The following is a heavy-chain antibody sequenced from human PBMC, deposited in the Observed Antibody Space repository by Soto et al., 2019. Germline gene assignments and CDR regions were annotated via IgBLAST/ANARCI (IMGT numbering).Heavy chain of an antibody. CDR3: ARHEDDYPPDP. CDR1: GYSFTTYW. V-gene: IGHV5-10-1*01. Sequence: GESLKISCKVSGYSFTTYWISWVRQMPGKGLEWMGKIDPSDSYTNYSPSFQGHVTISADKSISSAFLQWSSLKASDTGMYYCARHEDDYPPDPWGQGTLVTVSS. J-gene: IGHJ5*02. CDR2: IDPSDSYT. D-gene: IGHD4-17*01.